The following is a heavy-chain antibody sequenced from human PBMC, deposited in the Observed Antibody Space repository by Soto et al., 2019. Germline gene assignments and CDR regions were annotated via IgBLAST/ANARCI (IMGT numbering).Heavy chain of an antibody. CDR2: IFXTGIRGYTLST. V-gene: IGHV4-61*01. J-gene: IGHJ6*02. CDR3: ARGEDAFFYYGLDV. CDR1: GGSSSSSSYY. Sequence: SETLSLRCTVSGGSSSSSSYYRSWIRRPPGKGLEWIAYIFXTGIRGYTLSTCYNPSLKSRXTMSVDTSKSQFSLKLTSVTAADTAVYYCARGEDAFFYYGLDVWGQGITVTVSS.